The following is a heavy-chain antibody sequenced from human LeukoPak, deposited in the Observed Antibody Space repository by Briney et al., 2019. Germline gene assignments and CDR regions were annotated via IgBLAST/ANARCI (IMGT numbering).Heavy chain of an antibody. D-gene: IGHD1-7*01. CDR1: GFTFSSYW. J-gene: IGHJ6*02. CDR2: IKQDGSEK. V-gene: IGHV3-7*01. CDR3: AREFGGKSITGTYYYYGMDV. Sequence: GGSLRLSCAASGFTFSSYWMSWVRQAPGKGLEWVANIKQDGSEKYYVDSVKGRFTIPRDNAKNSLYLQMNSLRAEDTAVYYCAREFGGKSITGTYYYYGMDVWGQGTTVTVSS.